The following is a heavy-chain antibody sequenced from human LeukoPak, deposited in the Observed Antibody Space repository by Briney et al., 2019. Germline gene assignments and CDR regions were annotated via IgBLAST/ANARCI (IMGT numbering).Heavy chain of an antibody. D-gene: IGHD1-26*01. J-gene: IGHJ4*02. V-gene: IGHV3-23*01. Sequence: GGSLRLSCAASGFTFSTYAMNWVRQAPGKGLEWVSGIIGSGGSTYYADSVKGRFTISRDNSKNTVNLQMNSLRAEDTAAYYCAKGGSGSSRVYFDYWGQGTLVTVSS. CDR2: IIGSGGST. CDR1: GFTFSTYA. CDR3: AKGGSGSSRVYFDY.